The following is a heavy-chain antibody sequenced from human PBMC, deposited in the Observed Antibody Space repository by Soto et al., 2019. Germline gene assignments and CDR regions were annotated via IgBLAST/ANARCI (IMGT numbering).Heavy chain of an antibody. CDR3: ARERGDYDILTGYYPESYYGMDV. V-gene: IGHV4-59*01. D-gene: IGHD3-9*01. J-gene: IGHJ6*02. Sequence: SETLSLTCTVSGGSISSYYWSWIRQPPGKGLEWIGYIYYGGSTNYNPSLKSRVTISVDTSKNQFSLKLSSVTAADTAVYYCARERGDYDILTGYYPESYYGMDVWGQGTTVTVSS. CDR1: GGSISSYY. CDR2: IYYGGST.